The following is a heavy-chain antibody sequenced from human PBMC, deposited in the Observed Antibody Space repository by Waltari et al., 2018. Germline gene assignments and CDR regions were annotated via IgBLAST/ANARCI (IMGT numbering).Heavy chain of an antibody. CDR3: ANAPSGGRFSVPGIDY. CDR1: GFTFSSYG. D-gene: IGHD2-15*01. CDR2: ISYEAMTA. V-gene: IGHV3-30*18. J-gene: IGHJ4*02. Sequence: QFQLVESGGGVVQPGRSLTLSCAASGFTFSSYGIHWVRQAPGKGLEWLALISYEAMTAYYADSVKGRFTVSRDNSKNLAFLQLNSLRPEDTAMYFCANAPSGGRFSVPGIDYWGQGTLVTVSS.